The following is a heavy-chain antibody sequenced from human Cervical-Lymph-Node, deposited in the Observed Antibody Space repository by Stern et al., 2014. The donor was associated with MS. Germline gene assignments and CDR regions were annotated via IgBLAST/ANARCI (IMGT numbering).Heavy chain of an antibody. CDR2: GVVFNGDV. D-gene: IGHD5-18*01. CDR1: GITFSHSA. V-gene: IGHV1-58*02. J-gene: IGHJ5*02. CDR3: ASERYTYYDDQRPPGGFDP. Sequence: QLVESGPEVKKPGTSVKVSCKASGITFSHSAIQWLRQARGKRPEWIGGGVVFNGDVNYAPRFQERVTITRDMSTSTVYMELRSLKSEDTAIYYCASERYTYYDDQRPPGGFDPWGQGTLVTVSS.